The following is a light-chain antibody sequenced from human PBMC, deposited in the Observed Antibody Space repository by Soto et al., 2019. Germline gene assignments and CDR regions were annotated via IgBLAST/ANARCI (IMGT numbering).Light chain of an antibody. CDR3: SSYTGSSTWV. CDR2: DVS. J-gene: IGLJ3*02. V-gene: IGLV2-14*03. Sequence: QAASVSGSPGQSITISCTGTSSDVGGYNYVSWFQHQPGKAPKLMIYDVSSRPSGVSNRFSGSKSGNTASLTISGLQAEDDADYYCSSYTGSSTWVFGGGTKLTVL. CDR1: SSDVGGYNY.